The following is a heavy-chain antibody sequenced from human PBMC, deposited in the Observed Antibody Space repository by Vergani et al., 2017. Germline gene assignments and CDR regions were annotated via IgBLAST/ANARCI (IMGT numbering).Heavy chain of an antibody. CDR1: GYTFTSYA. CDR2: INAGNGNT. J-gene: IGHJ4*02. V-gene: IGHV1-3*01. D-gene: IGHD6-19*01. Sequence: QVQLVQSGAEVKKPGASVKVSCKASGYTFTSYAMHWVRQAPGQRLEWMGWINAGNGNTKYSQKFQGRVTITRDTSASTAYMELSSLRSEDTAVYYCARDRAVAGTNYFDYWGQGTLVTVSS. CDR3: ARDRAVAGTNYFDY.